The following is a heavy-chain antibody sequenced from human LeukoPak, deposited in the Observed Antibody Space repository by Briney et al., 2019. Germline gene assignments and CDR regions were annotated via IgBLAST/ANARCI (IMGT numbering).Heavy chain of an antibody. Sequence: ASVKVSCKASGYTFTVYYMHWVRQAPGQGLEWMGWINPNSGGTNYAQKFQGRVTMTRDTSISTAYMELSRLRSDDTAVYYCARESAVEMATIGGRLDDLHMDVWGKGTTVTVSS. D-gene: IGHD5-24*01. J-gene: IGHJ6*03. V-gene: IGHV1-2*02. CDR1: GYTFTVYY. CDR2: INPNSGGT. CDR3: ARESAVEMATIGGRLDDLHMDV.